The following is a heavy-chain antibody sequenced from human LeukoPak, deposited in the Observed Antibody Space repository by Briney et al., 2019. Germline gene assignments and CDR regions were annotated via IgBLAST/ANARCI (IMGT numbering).Heavy chain of an antibody. J-gene: IGHJ4*02. CDR2: ISGSGGST. CDR3: AKAGSSGWSSSGGDY. Sequence: GGSLRLPCAASGFTFNNFAMSWVRQAPGKGLEWVSTISGSGGSTFYADSVKGRFPISRDNSKNTLFLQMNSLRVEDTAIYYCAKAGSSGWSSSGGDYWGQGSLVTVSS. V-gene: IGHV3-23*01. D-gene: IGHD6-19*01. CDR1: GFTFNNFA.